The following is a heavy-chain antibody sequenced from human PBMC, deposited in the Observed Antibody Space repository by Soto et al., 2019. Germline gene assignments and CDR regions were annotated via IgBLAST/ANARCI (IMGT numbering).Heavy chain of an antibody. CDR1: GYAFTSNS. D-gene: IGHD3-16*01. CDR3: ARDQGIVTFGGLMPKGRYYYGKDV. CDR2: INVGHGDT. V-gene: IGHV1-3*01. Sequence: ASVKVSCNASGYAFTSNSTQCVRQVHGQGLEWVGWINVGHGDTRFSQKFQGRVILTWGSPASTVYVELRSLRSEDTGLYYCARDQGIVTFGGLMPKGRYYYGKDVWGRGTTGAVAS. J-gene: IGHJ6*02.